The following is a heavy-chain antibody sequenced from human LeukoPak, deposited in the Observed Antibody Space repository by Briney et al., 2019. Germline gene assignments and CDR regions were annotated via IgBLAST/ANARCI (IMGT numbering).Heavy chain of an antibody. Sequence: PGGALRLSCSASGFTYSNYIMHWLRQAPGKGLDWVAVIIEDGNRQYYADSVKGRFTISRDNSKNTLFLQMNSQRGEDTAMYYCARVQGGGYRTADSWGQGTLVTVSS. J-gene: IGHJ4*02. CDR1: GFTYSNYI. CDR2: IIEDGNRQ. V-gene: IGHV3-30*04. D-gene: IGHD6-25*01. CDR3: ARVQGGGYRTADS.